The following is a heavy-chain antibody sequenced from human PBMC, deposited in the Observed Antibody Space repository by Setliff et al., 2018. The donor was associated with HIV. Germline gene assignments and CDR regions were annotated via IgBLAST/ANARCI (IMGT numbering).Heavy chain of an antibody. Sequence: ASVKVSGKAAGYTFTSYAMHWVRQASEQRLGWMGWINAGNGNTTYPQKFQVRVTITRDTYASTVYMELSSLRSEDRAVYYCARDYSITIMFDNHAFDIWGKGTMVTVS. CDR3: ARDYSITIMFDNHAFDI. CDR2: INAGNGNT. J-gene: IGHJ3*02. CDR1: GYTFTSYA. V-gene: IGHV1-3*01. D-gene: IGHD3-10*01.